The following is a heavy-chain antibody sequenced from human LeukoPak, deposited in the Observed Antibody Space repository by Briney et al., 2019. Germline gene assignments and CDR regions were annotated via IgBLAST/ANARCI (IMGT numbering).Heavy chain of an antibody. CDR3: GRVYCSTTSCYDYYDYYMDV. CDR2: TNWDGAST. V-gene: IGHV3-20*04. J-gene: IGHJ6*03. Sequence: GGSLRLSCAASGFRFDDYGMSWVRHVPGKGLEWVSGTNWDGASTGYAGSVKGRFTISRDNVKNFLYLQMNSLRVGDTALYFCGRVYCSTTSCYDYYDYYMDVWGKGTTVTVSS. CDR1: GFRFDDYG. D-gene: IGHD2-2*01.